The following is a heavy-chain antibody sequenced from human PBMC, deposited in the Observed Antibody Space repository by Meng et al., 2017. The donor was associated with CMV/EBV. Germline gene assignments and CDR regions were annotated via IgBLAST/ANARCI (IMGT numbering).Heavy chain of an antibody. CDR1: GYTFTSYD. V-gene: IGHV1-8*01. J-gene: IGHJ6*02. D-gene: IGHD2-2*01. CDR2: MNPNSGNT. CDR3: ARDQNIVVVPAARNYYGMDV. Sequence: ASVKVSCKASGYTFTSYDINWVRQATGQGLEWMGWMNPNSGNTGYAQKFQGRVTMTRNTSISTAYMELSSLRSEDTAVYYCARDQNIVVVPAARNYYGMDVWGQGTTVTVSS.